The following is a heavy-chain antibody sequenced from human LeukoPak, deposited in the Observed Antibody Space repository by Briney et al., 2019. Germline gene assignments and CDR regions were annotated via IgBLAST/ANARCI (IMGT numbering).Heavy chain of an antibody. CDR3: ARGPGSSPVDY. CDR2: IYHSGST. V-gene: IGHV4-38-2*02. J-gene: IGHJ4*02. D-gene: IGHD6-13*01. Sequence: SETLSLTCTVSGYSISSGYYWGWIRQPPGEGLEWIGAIYHSGSTYSNPSLKSRVTISVDTSKNQFSLRLTSVTAADTALYYCARGPGSSPVDYWGQGTLVTVSS. CDR1: GYSISSGYY.